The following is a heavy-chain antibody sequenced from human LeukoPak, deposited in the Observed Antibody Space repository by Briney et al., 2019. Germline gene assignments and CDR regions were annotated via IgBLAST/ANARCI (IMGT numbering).Heavy chain of an antibody. J-gene: IGHJ6*03. CDR2: INHSGST. CDR3: AGWSRRSGYYYYYMDV. Sequence: SETLSLTCAVYGGSFSGYYWSWIRQPPGKGPEWIGEINHSGSTNYNPSLKSRVTISVDTSKNQFSLKLSSVTAADTAVYYCAGWSRRSGYYYYYMDVWGKGTTVTISS. CDR1: GGSFSGYY. V-gene: IGHV4-34*01. D-gene: IGHD3-3*01.